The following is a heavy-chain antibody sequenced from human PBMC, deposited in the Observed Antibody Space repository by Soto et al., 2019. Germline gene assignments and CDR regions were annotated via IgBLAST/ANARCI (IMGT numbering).Heavy chain of an antibody. V-gene: IGHV4-31*03. CDR1: GDSISSGGYL. Sequence: QVQLQESGPGLVKPSQTLSLTCIVSGDSISSGGYLWTWIRQYPGKGLEWMGYIYHTGTAFYNPSLKSRLTISVDTSNNHFSLRLSSVTAADTAMYYCARGRGTYTGYWGQGTLVIVSS. CDR2: IYHTGTA. J-gene: IGHJ4*02. CDR3: ARGRGTYTGY. D-gene: IGHD5-12*01.